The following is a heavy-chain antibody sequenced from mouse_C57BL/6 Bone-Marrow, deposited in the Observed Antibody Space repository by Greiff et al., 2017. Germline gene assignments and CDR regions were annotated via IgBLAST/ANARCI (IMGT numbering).Heavy chain of an antibody. CDR1: GYTFTSYW. J-gene: IGHJ2*01. Sequence: QVQLQQPGAELVMPGASVKLSCKASGYTFTSYWMHWVKQRPGQGLEWIGEIDPSDSYTNYNQKFKGKSTLTVDKSSSTAYMQLSSLPSEDSAVYYCARWGQLDDWGQGTTLTVSS. CDR2: IDPSDSYT. V-gene: IGHV1-69*01. CDR3: ARWGQLDD.